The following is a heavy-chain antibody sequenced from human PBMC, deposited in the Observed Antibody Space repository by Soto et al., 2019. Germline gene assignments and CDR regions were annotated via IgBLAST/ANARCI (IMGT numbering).Heavy chain of an antibody. CDR2: ISYDGSNK. CDR3: AREGLLPPLNWFDP. D-gene: IGHD2-15*01. CDR1: GFTFSSYA. Sequence: GGSLRLSCAASGFTFSSYAMHWVRQAPGKGLEWVAVISYDGSNKYYADSVKGRFTISRDNSKNTLYLQMNSLRAEDTAVYYCAREGLLPPLNWFDPWGQGTQGTVS. J-gene: IGHJ5*02. V-gene: IGHV3-30-3*01.